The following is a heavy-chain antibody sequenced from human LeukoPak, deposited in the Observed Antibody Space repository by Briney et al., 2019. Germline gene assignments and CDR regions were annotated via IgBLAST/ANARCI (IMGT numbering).Heavy chain of an antibody. V-gene: IGHV3-30*01. D-gene: IGHD6-19*01. Sequence: GGSLRLSCVASGFTFSNYAIHWVRRPPGKGLEWVAVMSTDGSLQYYANSVKGRFTISRDNYKSALFLQMNSLSAADTAVYYCGRQVAPGQWLVNLWGQGTLVTVSS. CDR2: MSTDGSLQ. J-gene: IGHJ5*02. CDR3: GRQVAPGQWLVNL. CDR1: GFTFSNYA.